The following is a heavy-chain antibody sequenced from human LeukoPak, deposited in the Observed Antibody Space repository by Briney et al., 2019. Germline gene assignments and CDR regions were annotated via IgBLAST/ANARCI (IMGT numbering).Heavy chain of an antibody. CDR2: ISSSSSYI. V-gene: IGHV3-21*04. CDR3: AKGGSGWYVSWIDY. CDR1: GFTFSSYS. D-gene: IGHD6-19*01. Sequence: GGSLRLSCAASGFTFSSYSMNWVRQAPGKGLEWVSSISSSSSYIYYADSVKGRFTISRDNAKNSLYLQMNSLRAEDTAVYYCAKGGSGWYVSWIDYWGQGTLVTVSS. J-gene: IGHJ4*02.